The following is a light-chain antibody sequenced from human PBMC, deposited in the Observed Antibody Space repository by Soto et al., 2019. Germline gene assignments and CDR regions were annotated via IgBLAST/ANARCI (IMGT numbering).Light chain of an antibody. CDR1: QRVSSGY. V-gene: IGKV3-20*01. CDR3: KQYGSSGT. CDR2: GAS. Sequence: EIVLTPSPGTLSLSPGERSTLSCRASQRVSSGYLAWYQQKPGQTPRLLIYGASGRATGIPDRFSGSGSGTDFTLTISRLEPEDFAVYYCKQYGSSGTCGQGTKGDIK. J-gene: IGKJ1*01.